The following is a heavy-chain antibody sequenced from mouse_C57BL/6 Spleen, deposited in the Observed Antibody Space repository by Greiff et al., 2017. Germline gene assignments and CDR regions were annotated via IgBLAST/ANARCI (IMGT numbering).Heavy chain of an antibody. CDR1: GYTFTSYW. CDR2: IYPSDSET. D-gene: IGHD1-1*01. Sequence: QVQLKQPGAELVRPGSSVKLSCKASGYTFTSYWMDWVKQRPGQGLEWIGNIYPSDSETHYNQKFKDKATLTVDKSSSTAYMQLSSLTSEDSAVYYCARGGDYYGSWFAYWGQGTLGTVSA. CDR3: ARGGDYYGSWFAY. J-gene: IGHJ3*01. V-gene: IGHV1-61*01.